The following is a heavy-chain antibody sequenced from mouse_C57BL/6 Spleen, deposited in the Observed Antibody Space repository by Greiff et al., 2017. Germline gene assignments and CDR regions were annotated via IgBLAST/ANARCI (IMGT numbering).Heavy chain of an antibody. V-gene: IGHV1-52*01. J-gene: IGHJ2*01. D-gene: IGHD1-1*01. CDR2: IDPSDSET. Sequence: QVQLKQPGAELVRPGSSVKLSCKASGYTFTSYWMHWVKQRPIQGLEWIGNIDPSDSETHYNQKFKDKATLTVDKSSSTAYMQLSSLTSEDSAVYYCGYYGSSYGEDYWGQGTTLTVSS. CDR1: GYTFTSYW. CDR3: GYYGSSYGEDY.